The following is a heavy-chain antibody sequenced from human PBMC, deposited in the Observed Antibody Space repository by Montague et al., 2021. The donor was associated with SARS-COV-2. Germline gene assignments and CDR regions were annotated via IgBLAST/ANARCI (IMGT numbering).Heavy chain of an antibody. D-gene: IGHD5-12*01. Sequence: SETLSPTCSVSDASISTRNYWGWLRQTPGKGLEWIASIHLTGTTXXKPXXXSRVTISVDTSKNQFSLKLTSLTAADTAIYFCARDRNDGYDRFFDYWGQGTLVTVSS. CDR1: DASISTRNY. V-gene: IGHV4-39*07. CDR3: ARDRNDGYDRFFDY. J-gene: IGHJ4*02. CDR2: IHLTGTT.